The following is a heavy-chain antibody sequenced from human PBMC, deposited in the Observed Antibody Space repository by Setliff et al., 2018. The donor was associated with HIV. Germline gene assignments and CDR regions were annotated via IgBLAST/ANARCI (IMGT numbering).Heavy chain of an antibody. D-gene: IGHD5-12*01. CDR1: GGTFSSYA. CDR2: IIPIFDAT. J-gene: IGHJ4*02. CDR3: ARDANYGSSGYDREYFDY. Sequence: GASVKVSCKASGGTFSSYAINWVRQAPGQGLEWMGHIIPIFDATHYAQKLQGRVKITADDSSNTAYMELSSLRSEDTAIYYCARDANYGSSGYDREYFDYWGQGTLVTVSS. V-gene: IGHV1-69*13.